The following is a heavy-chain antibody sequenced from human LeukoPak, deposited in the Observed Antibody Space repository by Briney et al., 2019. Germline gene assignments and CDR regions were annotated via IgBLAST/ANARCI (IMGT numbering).Heavy chain of an antibody. J-gene: IGHJ4*02. CDR2: INPTGDST. D-gene: IGHD3-10*01. CDR1: GYPFKNYY. CDR3: ATSVVWGTNLSDY. Sequence: ASVKVSCKASGYPFKNYYVRWLRQAPGQGLECMGIINPTGDSTTYAQNFQGRVTMTRDTSTSTIYMELSSLRSEDTAVYYCATSVVWGTNLSDYWGLGTLVTVSS. V-gene: IGHV1-46*02.